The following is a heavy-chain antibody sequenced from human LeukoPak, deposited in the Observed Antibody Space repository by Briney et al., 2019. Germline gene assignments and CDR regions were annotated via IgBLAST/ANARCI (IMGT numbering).Heavy chain of an antibody. J-gene: IGHJ4*02. CDR1: VFTSSSYG. V-gene: IGHV3-30*02. CDR2: IRYDVSKK. D-gene: IGHD3-16*02. Sequence: GGSLRLSCAASVFTSSSYGMHWVRQAPGEGLWWVSFIRYDVSKKYYADSVKGRFTISRDNSKNTVYLQMNSLRAEDTAVYYCAKDPEEDYVWGSYRYLFDYWGQGTLVTVSS. CDR3: AKDPEEDYVWGSYRYLFDY.